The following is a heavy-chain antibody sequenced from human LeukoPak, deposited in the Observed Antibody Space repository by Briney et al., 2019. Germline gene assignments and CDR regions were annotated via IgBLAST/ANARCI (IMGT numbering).Heavy chain of an antibody. V-gene: IGHV1-69*13. J-gene: IGHJ6*03. Sequence: SVKVSCKASGGTFSNYAISWVRQAPGQGLEWMGGIIPIFGTANYAQKFQGRVTITADESTSTAYMELSSLRSDDTAVYYCTKGGLKVDHWYYYYMDVWGKGTTVTISS. CDR2: IIPIFGTA. CDR1: GGTFSNYA. CDR3: TKGGLKVDHWYYYYMDV.